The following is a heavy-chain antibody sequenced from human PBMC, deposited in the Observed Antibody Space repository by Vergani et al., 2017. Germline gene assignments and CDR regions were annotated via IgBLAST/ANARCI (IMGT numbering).Heavy chain of an antibody. CDR2: ISWDGGST. CDR1: GFTFDDYA. V-gene: IGHV3-43D*04. Sequence: EVQLVESGGGLVQPGGSLRLSCAASGFTFDDYAMHWVRQAPGKGLEWVSLISWDGGSTYYADSVKGRFTISRDNAKNSLYLDMSSLRAEDTAVYYCVRDVRVSRTWGQGTLVAVTS. J-gene: IGHJ3*01. CDR3: VRDVRVSRT.